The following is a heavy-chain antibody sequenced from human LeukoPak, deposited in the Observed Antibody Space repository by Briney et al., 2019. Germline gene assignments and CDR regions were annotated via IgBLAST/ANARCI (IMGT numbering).Heavy chain of an antibody. CDR3: ARGYGSGSYHDAFDI. J-gene: IGHJ3*02. V-gene: IGHV3-74*01. CDR1: GFTFSSYW. Sequence: GSLRLSCAASGFTFSSYWMHWVRQAPGKGLVWVSRINSDGSSTSYADSVKGRFTISRDNAKNTLYLQMNSLRAEDTAVYYCARGYGSGSYHDAFDIWGQGTMVTVSS. CDR2: INSDGSST. D-gene: IGHD3-10*01.